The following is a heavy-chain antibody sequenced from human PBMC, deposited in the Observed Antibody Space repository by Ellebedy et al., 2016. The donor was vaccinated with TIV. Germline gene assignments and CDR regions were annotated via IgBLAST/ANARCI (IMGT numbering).Heavy chain of an antibody. CDR1: GGSISSSSYF. J-gene: IGHJ4*02. CDR3: ARILRGGSNGDYFDY. CDR2: IYYSGNT. Sequence: MPSETLSLTCSVSGGSISSSSYFWGWIRQPPGKGLEWIGTIYYSGNTFYNPSLSGRVTISVDTSKNQFSLKLSSVTAADTAVYYCARILRGGSNGDYFDYWGQGTQVTASS. D-gene: IGHD3-3*01. V-gene: IGHV4-39*07.